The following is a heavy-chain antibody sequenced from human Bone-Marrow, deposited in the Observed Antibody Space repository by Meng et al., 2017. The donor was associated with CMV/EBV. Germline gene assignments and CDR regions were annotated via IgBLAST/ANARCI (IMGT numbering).Heavy chain of an antibody. CDR3: ARLEYDIQID. CDR2: ISYDGGNK. Sequence: GESLKISCAASGFTFNDYSMHWVRQAPGKGLEWVALISYDGGNKYFADSVKGRFTISRDNSNNTLYLQMNSLRAEDTAVYYCARLEYDIQIDWGQGTLVPVSS. V-gene: IGHV3-30*04. D-gene: IGHD1-1*01. J-gene: IGHJ4*02. CDR1: GFTFNDYS.